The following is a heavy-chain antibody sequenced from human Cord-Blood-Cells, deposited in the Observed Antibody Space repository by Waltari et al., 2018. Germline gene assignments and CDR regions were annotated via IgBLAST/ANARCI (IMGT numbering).Heavy chain of an antibody. Sequence: QVQLVQSGAEVKKPGASVKVSCKAAGYTFTGYYMHWVRQAPGHGLEWMGGSTPTSGGTNSAQKFQGRGTMSRDTTISTAYMELSRLRSDDAAVYYWARGQANGGPVDSWGQGTMVTDSS. D-gene: IGHD7-27*01. CDR2: STPTSGGT. CDR1: GYTFTGYY. V-gene: IGHV1-2*02. J-gene: IGHJ3*02. CDR3: ARGQANGGPVDS.